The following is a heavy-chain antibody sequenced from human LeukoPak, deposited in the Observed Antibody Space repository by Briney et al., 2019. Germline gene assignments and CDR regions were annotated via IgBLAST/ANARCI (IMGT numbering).Heavy chain of an antibody. Sequence: GGSLRLSCAASGFMFNDHHMSWIRQAPGKGLEWVSYISSSGTYSKYADSVQGRFTISRDNAKNSLSLQMNSLRAEDTAVYYCARVRAAASPDYWGQGTLVTVSS. J-gene: IGHJ4*02. V-gene: IGHV3-11*05. CDR3: ARVRAAASPDY. CDR2: ISSSGTYS. CDR1: GFMFNDHH. D-gene: IGHD6-6*01.